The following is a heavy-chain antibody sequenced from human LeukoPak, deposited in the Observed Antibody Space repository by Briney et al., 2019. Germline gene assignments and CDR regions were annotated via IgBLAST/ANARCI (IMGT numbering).Heavy chain of an antibody. CDR2: IYSGGST. Sequence: GGSLRLSCAASGFTVSSNYMSWVRQAPGKGLEWGSVIYSGGSTYYADSVKGRFTISRDNSKNTLYLQMNSLRAEDTAVYYCARVRYYYDSSGLYYFDYWGQGTLVTVSS. CDR3: ARVRYYYDSSGLYYFDY. V-gene: IGHV3-53*01. J-gene: IGHJ4*02. CDR1: GFTVSSNY. D-gene: IGHD3-22*01.